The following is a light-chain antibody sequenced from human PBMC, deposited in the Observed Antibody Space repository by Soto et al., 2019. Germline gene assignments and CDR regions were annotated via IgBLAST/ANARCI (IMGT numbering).Light chain of an antibody. CDR1: NIGSQG. Sequence: SYELTQPPSVSVAPGQTARITCECNNIGSQGVHWYKQKPGQAPPVLVVYDDSDRPSGIPERFSGSKSANTANPTINRVEAGDEADYYCQVWDSDNDHVVFGGGTQVPVL. J-gene: IGLJ2*01. CDR2: DDS. V-gene: IGLV3-21*02. CDR3: QVWDSDNDHVV.